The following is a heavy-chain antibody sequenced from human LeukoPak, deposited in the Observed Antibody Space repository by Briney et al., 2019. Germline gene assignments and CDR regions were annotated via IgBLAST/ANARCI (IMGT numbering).Heavy chain of an antibody. CDR2: IYYSGRT. CDR1: GGSISSGGYY. V-gene: IGHV4-39*01. Sequence: SSQTLSLTCTVSGGSISSGGYYWSWIRQPPGKGLEWIGSIYYSGRTYNNPSLKSRVTISVDTSKNQFSLKLSSVTAADTAVYYCVRGGYNWNFDYWGQGTLVTVSS. CDR3: VRGGYNWNFDY. D-gene: IGHD5-24*01. J-gene: IGHJ4*02.